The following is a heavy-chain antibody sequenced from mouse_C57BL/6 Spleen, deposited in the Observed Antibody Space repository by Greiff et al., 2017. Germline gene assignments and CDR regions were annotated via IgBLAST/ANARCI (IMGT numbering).Heavy chain of an antibody. Sequence: QVQLKESGPELVKPGASVKISCKASGYAFSSSWMNWVKQRPGKGLEWIGRIYPGDGDTNYNGKFKGKATLTADKSSSTAYMQLSSLTSEDSAVYFCARSGVYYGNLYAMDYWGQGTSVTVSS. J-gene: IGHJ4*01. D-gene: IGHD2-1*01. V-gene: IGHV1-82*01. CDR1: GYAFSSSW. CDR3: ARSGVYYGNLYAMDY. CDR2: IYPGDGDT.